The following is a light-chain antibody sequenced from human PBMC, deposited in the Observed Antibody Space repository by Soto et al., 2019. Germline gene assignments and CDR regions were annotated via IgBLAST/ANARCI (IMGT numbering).Light chain of an antibody. Sequence: AVQLTQSPSSLPASVGDRVTITCRASQGISSALVWYQQKPGKPPKVLIYDASSLESGVPSRFSGSGSGTDFTLTISSLQSEDFAPYYCQQFNSYPLTFGGGTKVEIK. CDR3: QQFNSYPLT. CDR2: DAS. CDR1: QGISSA. V-gene: IGKV1-13*02. J-gene: IGKJ4*01.